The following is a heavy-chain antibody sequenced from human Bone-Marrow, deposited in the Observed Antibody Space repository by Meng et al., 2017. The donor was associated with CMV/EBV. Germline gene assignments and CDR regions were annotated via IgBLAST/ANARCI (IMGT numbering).Heavy chain of an antibody. Sequence: LRLSCTVSGGSISSGGYYWSWIRQHPGKGLEWIGYIYYSGSTYYNPSLKSRVTISVDTSKNQFSLKLSSVTAADTAVYYCARARWGGGGDYWGQGTLVTVSS. D-gene: IGHD3-10*01. CDR2: IYYSGST. J-gene: IGHJ4*02. CDR3: ARARWGGGGDY. CDR1: GGSISSGGYY. V-gene: IGHV4-31*03.